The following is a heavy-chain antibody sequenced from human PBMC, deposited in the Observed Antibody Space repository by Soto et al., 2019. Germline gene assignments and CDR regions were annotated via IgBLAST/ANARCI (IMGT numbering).Heavy chain of an antibody. D-gene: IGHD3-10*01. J-gene: IGHJ4*02. CDR2: ISAYNGNT. CDR1: GYTFTGYG. CDR3: ARIKLGYYYGDY. Sequence: SVKVSCKASGYTFTGYGISWGRQAPGQGLEWMGWISAYNGNTNYAQKLQGRVTMTTDTSTSKAYMELRSLRSDDTAVYYCARIKLGYYYGDYWGQGTLVTVYS. V-gene: IGHV1-18*01.